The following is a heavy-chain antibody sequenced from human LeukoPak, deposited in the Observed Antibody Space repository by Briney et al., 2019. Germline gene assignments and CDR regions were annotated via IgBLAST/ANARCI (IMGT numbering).Heavy chain of an antibody. Sequence: GGSLRPSCAAPGSTFSSYAMSWVRQVPGKGLEWVSAISGSGGGTYYADPVKGRFTNSRDNSKNTLYLQMNSLRAEDTAAYYCAKGYGSGSYYNVLRTDYWGQGTLVTVSS. CDR2: ISGSGGGT. CDR3: AKGYGSGSYYNVLRTDY. V-gene: IGHV3-23*01. J-gene: IGHJ4*02. CDR1: GSTFSSYA. D-gene: IGHD3-10*01.